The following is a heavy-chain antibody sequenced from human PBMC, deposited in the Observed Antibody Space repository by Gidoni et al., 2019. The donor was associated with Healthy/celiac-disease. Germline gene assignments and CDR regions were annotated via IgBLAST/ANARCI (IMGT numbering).Heavy chain of an antibody. CDR3: ARDFRYYYDSSGYWAEDY. CDR2: ISAYDGNT. CDR1: GSTFPSYG. J-gene: IGHJ4*02. V-gene: IGHV1-18*01. D-gene: IGHD3-22*01. Sequence: QVQLVQSGPEVKKPWASVKVSCKASGSTFPSYGISWVRQAPGQGLEWMGWISAYDGNTNYAQKLQGRVTMTTDTSTSTAYMELRILRSDDTAVYYCARDFRYYYDSSGYWAEDYWGQGTLVTVSS.